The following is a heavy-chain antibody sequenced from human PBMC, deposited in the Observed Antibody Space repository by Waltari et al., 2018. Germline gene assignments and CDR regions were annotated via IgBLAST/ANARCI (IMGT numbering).Heavy chain of an antibody. CDR1: GFTFSSYS. D-gene: IGHD1-1*01. CDR2: ISSSSSTI. V-gene: IGHV3-48*01. J-gene: IGHJ2*01. Sequence: EVQLVESGGGLVQPGGSLRLSCAASGFTFSSYSMNWVRQAPGKGLEWVSYISSSSSTIYYADSVKGRFTISRDNAKNSLYLQMNSLRAEDTAVYYCARDAIKLERPDWPSWYFDLWGRGTLVTVSS. CDR3: ARDAIKLERPDWPSWYFDL.